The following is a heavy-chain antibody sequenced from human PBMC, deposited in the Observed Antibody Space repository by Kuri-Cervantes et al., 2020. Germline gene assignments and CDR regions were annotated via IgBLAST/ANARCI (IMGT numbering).Heavy chain of an antibody. CDR2: IYHSGST. Sequence: SETLSLTCAVSGYSISNGYYWGWIRQPPGKGLEWIGIIYHSGSTYYNPSLKSRVTISVDTSKNQFSLKLSSVTAADTAMYYCASPLRSHRGPYYYGMDVWGQGTTVTVSS. CDR1: GYSISNGYY. V-gene: IGHV4-38-2*01. D-gene: IGHD3-3*01. J-gene: IGHJ6*02. CDR3: ASPLRSHRGPYYYGMDV.